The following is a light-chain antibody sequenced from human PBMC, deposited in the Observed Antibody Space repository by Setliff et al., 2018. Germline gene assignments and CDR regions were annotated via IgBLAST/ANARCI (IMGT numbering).Light chain of an antibody. V-gene: IGLV3-21*01. CDR1: NIGSQS. Sequence: SYELTQPPSVSVAPGKTATVICGGTNIGSQSVHWYQQKPGQAPVLVISFDSDRPSGIPERFSGSNSGKTATLTISRVEAGDEADYYCQVWDSRSEHYVFGTGTKATVL. CDR2: FDS. J-gene: IGLJ1*01. CDR3: QVWDSRSEHYV.